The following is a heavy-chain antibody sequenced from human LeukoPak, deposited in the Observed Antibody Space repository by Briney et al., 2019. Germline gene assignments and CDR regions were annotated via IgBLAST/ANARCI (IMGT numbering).Heavy chain of an antibody. CDR2: ILPIFGTA. D-gene: IGHD3-3*01. J-gene: IGHJ4*02. Sequence: ASVKVSCKVSGGSFTNNAISWVRQAPGQGPEWMGRILPIFGTAEYAERFQGRLTLTPDKSTTTAYIELTSLKIEDTALYFCTRGKGFVGHFDFWGQGTLVTVSS. V-gene: IGHV1-69*06. CDR3: TRGKGFVGHFDF. CDR1: GGSFTNNA.